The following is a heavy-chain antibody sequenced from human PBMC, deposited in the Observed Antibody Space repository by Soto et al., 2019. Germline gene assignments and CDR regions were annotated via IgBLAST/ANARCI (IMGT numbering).Heavy chain of an antibody. CDR1: GYTLTELS. V-gene: IGHV1-24*01. CDR2: FDPEDGET. J-gene: IGHJ4*02. Sequence: ASVKVSCKVSGYTLTELSMHWVRQAPGKGLEWMGGFDPEDGETIYAQKFQGRVTMTEDTSTDTAYMELSSLRSEDTAVYYCATNPIAVAGTVFDYWGQGTLVTVSS. D-gene: IGHD6-19*01. CDR3: ATNPIAVAGTVFDY.